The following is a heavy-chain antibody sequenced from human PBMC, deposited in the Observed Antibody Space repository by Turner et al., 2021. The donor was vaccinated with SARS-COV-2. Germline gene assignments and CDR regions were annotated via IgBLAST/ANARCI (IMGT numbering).Heavy chain of an antibody. D-gene: IGHD3-9*01. J-gene: IGHJ3*02. Sequence: QVQLVQSGDEVKKPGSSVKVSCKASGGTFSSYSINWVRQAPGQGLEGMGKIIPILGTGKNAQKFHGRVTITADKSTSIVYMELSSLRVEDKAVYDCARDSNDFVTGYSPDVFDIWGQGTMVTVSS. V-gene: IGHV1-69*08. CDR1: GGTFSSYS. CDR3: ARDSNDFVTGYSPDVFDI. CDR2: IIPILGTG.